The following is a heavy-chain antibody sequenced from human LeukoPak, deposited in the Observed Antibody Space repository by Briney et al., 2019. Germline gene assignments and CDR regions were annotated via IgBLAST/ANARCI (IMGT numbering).Heavy chain of an antibody. CDR1: GFTFSSYS. J-gene: IGHJ3*02. V-gene: IGHV3-21*01. CDR3: ARARSSYGYGDAFDI. Sequence: GGSLRLSCAASGFTFSSYSMNWVRQAPGKGLEWVSSISSSSSYIYYADSVKGRFTISRDNSKNTLCLQMNSLRAEDTAVYYCARARSSYGYGDAFDIWGQGTMVTVSS. D-gene: IGHD5-18*01. CDR2: ISSSSSYI.